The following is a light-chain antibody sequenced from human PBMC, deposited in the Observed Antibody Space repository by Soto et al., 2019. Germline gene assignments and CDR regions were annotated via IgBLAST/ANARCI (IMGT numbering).Light chain of an antibody. CDR1: QSITNY. Sequence: DIQMTQAPSSLSASVGDRVTITCRASQSITNYLNWYQQKPGKAPKLLISAASSLQSGVPSRFSGSGSGTGFTLTISSLQPEDFATYYCQQSDSTPYTFDRGTKLEIK. CDR2: AAS. J-gene: IGKJ2*01. V-gene: IGKV1-39*01. CDR3: QQSDSTPYT.